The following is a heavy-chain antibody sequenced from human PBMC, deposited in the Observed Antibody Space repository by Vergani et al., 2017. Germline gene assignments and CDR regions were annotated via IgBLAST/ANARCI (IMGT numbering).Heavy chain of an antibody. Sequence: QVQLPESGSGLVKPSQTLSLTCAVSGGSISSGGYSWSWIRQPPGKGLEWIGYIYYSGSTNYNPSLKSRVTISVDTSKNQFSLKLSSVTAADTAVYYCARDRGDRSTSYYYYYMDVWGKGTTVTVSS. CDR3: ARDRGDRSTSYYYYYMDV. CDR1: GGSISSGGYS. CDR2: IYYSGST. V-gene: IGHV4-30-2*01. J-gene: IGHJ6*03. D-gene: IGHD2-2*01.